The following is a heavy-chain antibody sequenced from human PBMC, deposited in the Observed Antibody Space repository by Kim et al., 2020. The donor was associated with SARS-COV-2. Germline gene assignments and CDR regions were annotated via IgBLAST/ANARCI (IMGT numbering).Heavy chain of an antibody. CDR1: GFTFSNYG. CDR3: AKRSYSDAYPELFFDY. CDR2: IWYDGSNK. D-gene: IGHD5-18*01. Sequence: GGSLRLSCAASGFTFSNYGMHWVRQAPGKGLEWVAFIWYDGSNKYYADSVKGRFTSSRDNSKNTLFLQMNSLSAEDTAVYYCAKRSYSDAYPELFFDYWGQGPLVTVSS. J-gene: IGHJ4*02. V-gene: IGHV3-30*02.